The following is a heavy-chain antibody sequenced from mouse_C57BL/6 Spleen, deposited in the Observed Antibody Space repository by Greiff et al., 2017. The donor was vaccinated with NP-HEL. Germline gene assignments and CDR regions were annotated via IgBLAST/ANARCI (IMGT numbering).Heavy chain of an antibody. V-gene: IGHV14-2*01. D-gene: IGHD1-1*01. CDR3: ARGELRGYAMDY. CDR2: IDPGDGET. CDR1: GFNIKDYY. Sequence: EVKLVESGAELVKPGASVKLSCTASGFNIKDYYMHWVKQRTEQGLEWIGRIDPGDGETKYAPKFQGKATITADTSSNTAYLQLSSLTSEDTAVYYCARGELRGYAMDYWGQGTSVTVSS. J-gene: IGHJ4*01.